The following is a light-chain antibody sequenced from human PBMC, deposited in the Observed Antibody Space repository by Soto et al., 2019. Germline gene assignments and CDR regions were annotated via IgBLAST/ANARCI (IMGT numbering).Light chain of an antibody. J-gene: IGKJ2*01. CDR1: QGISNY. CDR2: SAS. CDR3: QQLNSYPVT. Sequence: DIQLTQSPSFMSASVGDRVTITCRASQGISNYLAWYQQKPERAPELLIYSASTLQSGVPSRFSGSGSGTEFTLTISSLQPEDFATYYCQQLNSYPVTFGQGTKLEI. V-gene: IGKV1-9*01.